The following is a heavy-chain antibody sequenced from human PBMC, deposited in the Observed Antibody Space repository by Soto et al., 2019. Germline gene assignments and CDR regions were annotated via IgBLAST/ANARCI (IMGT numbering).Heavy chain of an antibody. CDR3: ADAPSHAMVRGFIGDY. V-gene: IGHV3-23*01. CDR1: GFTFSSYA. D-gene: IGHD3-10*01. J-gene: IGHJ4*02. Sequence: EVQLLESGGGLVQPGGSLRLSCAASGFTFSSYAMSWVRQAPGKGLEWVSAISGSGGSTYYADAVKGRFTISSDNSKSPMYLQMNSLRAGDMAVDYWADAPSHAMVRGFIGDYWGQGTLVTVSS. CDR2: ISGSGGST.